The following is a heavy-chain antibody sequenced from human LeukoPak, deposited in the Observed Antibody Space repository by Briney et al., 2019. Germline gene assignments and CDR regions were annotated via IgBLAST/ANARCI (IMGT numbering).Heavy chain of an antibody. J-gene: IGHJ6*03. CDR2: ISRSGSTI. V-gene: IGHV3-48*01. CDR3: ARKDTSGHFDYYYYMDV. CDR1: GFTFSSYS. D-gene: IGHD3-22*01. Sequence: GGSLRLSCAASGFTFSSYSMNWVRQAPGKGLEWVSSISRSGSTIYYADSVKGRFTISRDNAKNSLYLQMDSLRAEDTAVYYCARKDTSGHFDYYYYMDVWGKGTTVTVSS.